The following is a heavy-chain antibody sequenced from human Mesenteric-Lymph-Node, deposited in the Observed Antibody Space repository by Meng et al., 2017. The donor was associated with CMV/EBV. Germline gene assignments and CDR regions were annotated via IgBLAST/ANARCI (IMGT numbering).Heavy chain of an antibody. V-gene: IGHV7-4-1*02. Sequence: SGYPFTSYAMNWVRQAPGQGLEWMGCINTDTGNPTYAQGFTGRFVFSLDTSVSTAYLQISSLEAEDTAVYYCARPVGYCSDTSCYLAYWGQGTLVTVSS. CDR1: GYPFTSYA. D-gene: IGHD2-2*01. J-gene: IGHJ4*02. CDR2: INTDTGNP. CDR3: ARPVGYCSDTSCYLAY.